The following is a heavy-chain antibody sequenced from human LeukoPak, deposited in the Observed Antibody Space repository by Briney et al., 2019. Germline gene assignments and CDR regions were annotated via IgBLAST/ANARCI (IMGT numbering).Heavy chain of an antibody. V-gene: IGHV4-59*08. CDR3: GRQETLNNPFDQ. CDR1: GASISSYS. D-gene: IGHD2/OR15-2a*01. J-gene: IGHJ4*02. CDR2: IYSSGST. Sequence: PSETLSLTCTVSGASISSYSWSWIRQPPGKGLEWIGYIYSSGSTNYNPSLKSRLTTSVDTSKNQLSLKLSSATAADTAVYYCGRQETLNNPFDQWGQGTLVTVSS.